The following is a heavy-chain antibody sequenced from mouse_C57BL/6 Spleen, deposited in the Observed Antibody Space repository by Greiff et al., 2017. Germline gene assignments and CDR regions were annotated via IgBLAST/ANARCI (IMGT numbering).Heavy chain of an antibody. CDR2: ISSGGSYT. CDR1: GFTFSSYG. CDR3: ARQDSSGFAY. Sequence: EVQRVESGGDLVKPGGSLKLSCAASGFTFSSYGMSWVRQTPDKRLEWVATISSGGSYTYYPDSVKGRFTISRDNAKNTLYLQMNSLKSEDTAMYYCARQDSSGFAYWGQGTLVTVSA. D-gene: IGHD3-2*02. J-gene: IGHJ3*01. V-gene: IGHV5-6*01.